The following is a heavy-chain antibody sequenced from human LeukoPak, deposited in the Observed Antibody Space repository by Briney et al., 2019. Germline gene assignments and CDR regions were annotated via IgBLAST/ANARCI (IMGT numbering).Heavy chain of an antibody. Sequence: PSETLSLTCAVSGDSFSSHYWTWIRQSPGTGLEWIGYISHIGRTNYNPSLKSRVTISIDTSKNQFSLKLRSVTAADTAVYYCARDLVTVTKGFDIWGQGTVVSVSS. CDR3: ARDLVTVTKGFDI. CDR2: ISHIGRT. CDR1: GDSFSSHY. D-gene: IGHD4-17*01. J-gene: IGHJ3*02. V-gene: IGHV4-59*11.